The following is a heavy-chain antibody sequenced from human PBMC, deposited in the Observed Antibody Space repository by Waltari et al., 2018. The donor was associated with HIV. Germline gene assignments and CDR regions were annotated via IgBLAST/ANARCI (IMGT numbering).Heavy chain of an antibody. CDR1: GYTFTAYY. CDR2: INLNSGDT. D-gene: IGHD3-22*01. Sequence: QVQLVQSGAEVKKPGASVKGSCQASGYTFTAYYMPWVRQAPGQGLEWMGRINLNSGDTNYGQKFQGRVTMTRDTSISTAYMELSRLRSDDTAVYYCARDSYYYDSSGFFPDFWGQGTLVTVSS. J-gene: IGHJ4*02. V-gene: IGHV1-2*06. CDR3: ARDSYYYDSSGFFPDF.